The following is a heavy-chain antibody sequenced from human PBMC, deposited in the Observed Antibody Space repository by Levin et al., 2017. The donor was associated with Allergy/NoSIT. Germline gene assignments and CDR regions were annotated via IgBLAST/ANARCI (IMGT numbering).Heavy chain of an antibody. CDR1: GFDFTTNI. J-gene: IGHJ5*02. V-gene: IGHV3-48*01. CDR3: ARDVSGFFGNYFDP. Sequence: AGGSLRLSCEASGFDFTTNIMNWVRQAPGKGLEWVSYISSSSAIVYYADSVKGRFTTSRDNAKNSLFLQMNSLRPEDTAVYYCARDVSGFFGNYFDPWGQGTLVTVSS. D-gene: IGHD3-22*01. CDR2: ISSSSAIV.